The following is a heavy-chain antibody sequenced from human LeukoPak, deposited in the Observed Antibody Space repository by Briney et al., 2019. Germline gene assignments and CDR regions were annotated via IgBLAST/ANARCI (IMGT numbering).Heavy chain of an antibody. CDR3: AKSLVVTENDYYYYGMDV. J-gene: IGHJ6*02. D-gene: IGHD3-22*01. CDR1: GFTFSSYG. CDR2: ISYDGSNK. Sequence: GGSLRLSCAASGFTFSSYGMHWVRQAPGKGLEWVAVISYDGSNKYYADSVKGRFTISRDNSKNTLYLQMNSLRAEDTAVYYCAKSLVVTENDYYYYGMDVWGQGTAVTVSS. V-gene: IGHV3-30*18.